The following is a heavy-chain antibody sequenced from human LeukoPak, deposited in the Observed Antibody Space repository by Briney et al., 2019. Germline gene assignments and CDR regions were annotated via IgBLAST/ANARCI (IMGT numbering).Heavy chain of an antibody. D-gene: IGHD3-16*02. V-gene: IGHV3-23*01. CDR1: GFTFSSYA. CDR2: ISGSGGST. Sequence: SGGSLRLSCAASGFTFSSYAMSWVRQAPGKGLELVSAISGSGGSTYYADSVKGRFTISGDNSKNTLYLQMNSLRAEDTAVYYCAKDRLAPFDDIYRVIVPYYYMDVWGKGTTVTVSS. J-gene: IGHJ6*03. CDR3: AKDRLAPFDDIYRVIVPYYYMDV.